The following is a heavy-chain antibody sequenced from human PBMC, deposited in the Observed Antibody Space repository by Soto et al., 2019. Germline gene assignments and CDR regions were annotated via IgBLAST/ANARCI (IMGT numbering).Heavy chain of an antibody. CDR1: GFSLTTGRVG. V-gene: IGHV2-5*01. Sequence: QITLEETGPTLVKPTQTLTLTCTFSGFSLTTGRVGVGWIRQPPGKALEWLAVIHWNDDNHYSPSLKSRLTITKDRSKNQVVPTLTNLDPVDPATYYCTHRLVGSGQGYWGQGTLVTVSS. CDR3: THRLVGSGQGY. CDR2: IHWNDDN. D-gene: IGHD2-15*01. J-gene: IGHJ4*02.